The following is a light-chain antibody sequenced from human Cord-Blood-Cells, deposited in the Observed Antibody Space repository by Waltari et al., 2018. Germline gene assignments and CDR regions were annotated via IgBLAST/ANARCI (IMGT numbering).Light chain of an antibody. J-gene: IGKJ4*01. V-gene: IGKV3-15*01. CDR3: QQYNNWLT. CDR2: GAS. CDR1: QSVSSN. Sequence: EIVMTQSPATLSVSPGERDTLACRASQSVSSNVARYQQKPRQAPRLLIYGASTRATGIPARFGGSWSWTGFTLTISILQSEDFAVYYCQQYNNWLTFGGGTKVEIK.